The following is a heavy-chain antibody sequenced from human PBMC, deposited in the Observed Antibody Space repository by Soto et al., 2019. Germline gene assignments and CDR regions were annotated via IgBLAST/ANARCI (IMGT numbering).Heavy chain of an antibody. CDR2: SSAYNGNT. V-gene: IGHV1-18*01. CDR3: ARAAPPADF. Sequence: QVQLVQSGAEVKKPGASVKVSCEASGYTFTSYAISWVRQAPGQGLEWMGWSSAYNGNTNYAQKLQGRVTMTTDTSTSTAYMEVRGLRSDAAAVYYCARAAPPADFWGRGTLVTVSS. CDR1: GYTFTSYA. J-gene: IGHJ4*02.